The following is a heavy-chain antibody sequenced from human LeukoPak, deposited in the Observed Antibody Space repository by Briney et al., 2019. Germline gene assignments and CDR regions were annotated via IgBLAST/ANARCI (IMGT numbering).Heavy chain of an antibody. CDR1: GGTFSSYA. D-gene: IGHD2/OR15-2a*01. J-gene: IGHJ4*02. V-gene: IGHV1-69*05. CDR3: ATDANNHYCLNN. Sequence: ASVKVSCKASGGTFSSYAISWVRQAPGQGLEWMGGIIPIFGTANYAQKFQGRVTITTDESTSTAYMELSSLRSEDTAVYYCATDANNHYCLNNWGQGTLVTVSS. CDR2: IIPIFGTA.